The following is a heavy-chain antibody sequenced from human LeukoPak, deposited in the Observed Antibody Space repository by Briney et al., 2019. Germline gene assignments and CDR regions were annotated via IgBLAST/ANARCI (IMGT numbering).Heavy chain of an antibody. V-gene: IGHV3-48*01. CDR1: GFTFSSYS. CDR3: ASKKGLTVPYYFDY. J-gene: IGHJ4*02. D-gene: IGHD2-2*01. Sequence: GGSLRLSCAAPGFTFSSYSMNWVRQAPGKGLEWVSYISSSSSTIYYADSVKGRFTISRDNAKNSLYLQMNSLRAEDTAVYYCASKKGLTVPYYFDYWGQGTLVTVSS. CDR2: ISSSSSTI.